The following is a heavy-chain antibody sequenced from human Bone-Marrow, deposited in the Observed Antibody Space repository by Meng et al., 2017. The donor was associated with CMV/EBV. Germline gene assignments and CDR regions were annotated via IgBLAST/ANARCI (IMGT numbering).Heavy chain of an antibody. Sequence: GESLKISCAASGFTFSSYAMSWVRQAPGKGLEWVSSISSSSSYIYYADSVKGRFTISRDNAKNSLYLQMNSLRAEDTAVYYCARGGSGWGSHYYYYGMDVWGQGTTVTVSS. CDR3: ARGGSGWGSHYYYYGMDV. J-gene: IGHJ6*02. CDR1: GFTFSSYA. D-gene: IGHD6-19*01. V-gene: IGHV3-21*04. CDR2: ISSSSSYI.